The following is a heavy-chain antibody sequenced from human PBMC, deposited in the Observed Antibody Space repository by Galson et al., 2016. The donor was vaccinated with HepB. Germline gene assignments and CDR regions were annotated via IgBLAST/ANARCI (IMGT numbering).Heavy chain of an antibody. Sequence: TLSLTCTVSGGSISSRGYYWSWIRQHPGKVLEWIGYIYNSGNTYYNPSLKSRVSISVDTSKNQLFLTLNSVTAADTAVYYCARPPNLWFREAYWGQGTLVTVSS. CDR3: ARPPNLWFREAY. V-gene: IGHV4-31*03. CDR2: IYNSGNT. CDR1: GGSISSRGYY. D-gene: IGHD3-10*01. J-gene: IGHJ4*02.